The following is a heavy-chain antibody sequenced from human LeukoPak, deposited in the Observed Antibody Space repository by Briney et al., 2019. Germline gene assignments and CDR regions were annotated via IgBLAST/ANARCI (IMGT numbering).Heavy chain of an antibody. CDR2: IKGDGSEI. V-gene: IGHV3-7*04. CDR1: GFTLSIHW. Sequence: GGSLRLSCAASGFTLSIHWMSWVRQPPGKGLEWVASIKGDGSEIYYVDSVKGRFTISRDDAKKLLYLQMNSLRAEDTAVYYCVRAPIVAAGLVDSWGQGTLVTVSS. D-gene: IGHD6-13*01. J-gene: IGHJ4*02. CDR3: VRAPIVAAGLVDS.